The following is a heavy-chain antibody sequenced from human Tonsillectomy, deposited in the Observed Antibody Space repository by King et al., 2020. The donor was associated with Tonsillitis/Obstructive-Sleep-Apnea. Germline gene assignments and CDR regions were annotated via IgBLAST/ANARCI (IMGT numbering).Heavy chain of an antibody. Sequence: VQLVESGGGLVQPGGSLRLSCAASGFTFSSYAMSWVRQAPGKGLEWVSGISGSGGSKYYADSVKGRFTISRDNSKNTLYLQMNSLRAEDTAVYYCAKALREEQFPITLYYYYYVMDVWAKEPTFTV. CDR3: AKALREEQFPITLYYYYYVMDV. CDR1: GFTFSSYA. J-gene: IGHJ6*04. D-gene: IGHD2/OR15-2a*01. V-gene: IGHV3-23*04. CDR2: ISGSGGSK.